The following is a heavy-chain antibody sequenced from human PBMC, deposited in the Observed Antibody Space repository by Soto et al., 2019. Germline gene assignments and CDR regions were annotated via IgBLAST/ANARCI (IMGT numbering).Heavy chain of an antibody. D-gene: IGHD5-18*01. CDR3: AGERVDTAAIRFLVF. Sequence: QVQLQESGPGLVKPSQTLSLTCTVSGGSINVGGYYWTWIRQLPGWGLEWIGFIYHGGGTYDNPYLKTRVTMSQDASKNQFYLRLNSATAADTAVYYCAGERVDTAAIRFLVFWGQGALVTVSS. V-gene: IGHV4-31*03. J-gene: IGHJ4*02. CDR1: GGSINVGGYY. CDR2: IYHGGGT.